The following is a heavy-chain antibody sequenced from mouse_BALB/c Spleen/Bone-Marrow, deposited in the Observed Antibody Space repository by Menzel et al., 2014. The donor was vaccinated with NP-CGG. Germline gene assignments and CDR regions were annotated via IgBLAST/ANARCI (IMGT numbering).Heavy chain of an antibody. CDR3: ARSNGYYAMDY. J-gene: IGHJ4*01. CDR2: IHYSAGT. Sequence: EVKLMESGPDLVKPSQSLSLPCTVTGYSITSGYSCHWIRQFPGNTLEWMGYIHYSAGTNYNPSLKSRISITRDTSKNQFFLQLNSVTTEDTATYYCARSNGYYAMDYWGQGTSVTVSS. V-gene: IGHV3-1*02. CDR1: GYSITSGYS.